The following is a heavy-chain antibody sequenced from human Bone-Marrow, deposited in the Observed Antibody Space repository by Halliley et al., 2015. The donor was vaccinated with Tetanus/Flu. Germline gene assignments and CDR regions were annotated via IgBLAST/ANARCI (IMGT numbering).Heavy chain of an antibody. J-gene: IGHJ4*02. D-gene: IGHD6-13*01. Sequence: CAASGFIFTNYAMHWVRQAPGKGLEWVAVISYNGSHTYQADSVKGRFTISRDNSKNTLYLQMTRLKVEDTAVYYCTKAGLVRPGDFWGQGTLVTVSS. CDR1: GFIFTNYA. V-gene: IGHV3-30*18. CDR2: ISYNGSHT. CDR3: TKAGLVRPGDF.